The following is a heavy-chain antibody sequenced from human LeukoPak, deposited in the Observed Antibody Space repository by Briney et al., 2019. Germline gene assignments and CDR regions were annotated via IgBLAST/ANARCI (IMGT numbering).Heavy chain of an antibody. CDR1: GDSITSDY. D-gene: IGHD5-12*01. J-gene: IGHJ3*02. CDR3: ARQSGNGYSGYDFQAFDI. CDR2: IYSTGST. V-gene: IGHV4-4*07. Sequence: SETLSLTCTVSGDSITSDYWSWIRRPAGKGLEWIGRIYSTGSTNYNPSLKSRVTMSIDTSKSQFSLKVNSMTAADTAVYYCARQSGNGYSGYDFQAFDIWGQGTMVTVSS.